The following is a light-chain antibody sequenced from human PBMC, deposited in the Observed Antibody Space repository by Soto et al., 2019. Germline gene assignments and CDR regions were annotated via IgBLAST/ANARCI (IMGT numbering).Light chain of an antibody. CDR1: QSVSSSY. V-gene: IGKV3-20*01. Sequence: EVVLTQSPGTLSLSPGERATLSCRASQSVSSSYLAWYQQKPGQAPRLLIYGSFSRATGIPDRFSGSGSGTDFTLTISRLEPEDSAVYYCQQYGTLITFGQGTRLEIK. J-gene: IGKJ5*01. CDR2: GSF. CDR3: QQYGTLIT.